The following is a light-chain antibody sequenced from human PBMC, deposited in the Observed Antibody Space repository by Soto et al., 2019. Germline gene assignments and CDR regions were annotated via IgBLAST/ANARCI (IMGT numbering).Light chain of an antibody. CDR3: CSYAGTYEV. J-gene: IGLJ2*01. V-gene: IGLV2-11*01. CDR2: DVN. Sequence: QSALTQPRSVSGSPGQSVTVSCTGTSGDVGGYEHVSWYQQSPGKAPKLLIYDVNKRASGVPDRFSGSKSGNTASLTISGLQSEDEADDFCCSYAGTYEVFGGGTKVTVL. CDR1: SGDVGGYEH.